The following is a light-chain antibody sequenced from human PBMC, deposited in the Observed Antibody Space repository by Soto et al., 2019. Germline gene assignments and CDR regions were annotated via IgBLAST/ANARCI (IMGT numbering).Light chain of an antibody. J-gene: IGKJ1*01. Sequence: DIQMTQSPSSVPASVGDRVTITCRASQGISSWLAWYQQKPGKAPKLLIYAASSLQSGVPSRFSGSGSGTXXXXXIXXXXXXXXATYYCQQANSFPRTFGQGTKVEIK. CDR2: AAS. CDR3: QQANSFPRT. CDR1: QGISSW. V-gene: IGKV1D-12*01.